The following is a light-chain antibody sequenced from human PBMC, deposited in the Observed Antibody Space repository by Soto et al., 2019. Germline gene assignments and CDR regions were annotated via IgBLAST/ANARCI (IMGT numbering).Light chain of an antibody. CDR3: CSYAGSPRYV. J-gene: IGLJ1*01. CDR2: DVS. V-gene: IGLV2-11*01. CDR1: SSDVGTYNY. Sequence: QSALTQPRSVSGCPGQSVTISCTGTSSDVGTYNYVSWYQQHPGKAPKVMIYDVSERPSGVPDRFSGSKSGNTASLTISGLQAEDEADYYCCSYAGSPRYVFGTGTKLTVL.